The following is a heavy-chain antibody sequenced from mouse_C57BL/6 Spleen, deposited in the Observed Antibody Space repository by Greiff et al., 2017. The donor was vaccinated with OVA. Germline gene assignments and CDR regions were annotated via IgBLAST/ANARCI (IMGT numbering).Heavy chain of an antibody. CDR2: IDPETGGP. CDR3: TRSWKLLPYYYAMDD. Sequence: QVQLQQSGAELVRPGASVTLSCKASGYTFTDYEMHWVKQTPVHGLEWIGAIDPETGGPAYHQKFKGKAILTADKSTSTAYMELRSLTSEDSSVYYWTRSWKLLPYYYAMDDWGQGTSVTFSS. V-gene: IGHV1-15*01. J-gene: IGHJ4*01. D-gene: IGHD2-12*01. CDR1: GYTFTDYE.